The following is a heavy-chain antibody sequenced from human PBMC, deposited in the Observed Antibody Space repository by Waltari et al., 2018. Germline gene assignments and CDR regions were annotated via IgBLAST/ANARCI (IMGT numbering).Heavy chain of an antibody. J-gene: IGHJ6*03. CDR2: ISDDGQTS. V-gene: IGHV3-23*04. CDR3: AKGIRATATYFYMDV. Sequence: EARLEESGGGLEQPGKSLRLSCSASGFTFSTYAMTWVRQAPGKGLGWVSAISDDGQTSFYADSVKGRCIISRDNSKSTLFRHLNSLRGDDTARYYCAKGIRATATYFYMDVWGKGTTVTVSS. CDR1: GFTFSTYA. D-gene: IGHD3-10*01.